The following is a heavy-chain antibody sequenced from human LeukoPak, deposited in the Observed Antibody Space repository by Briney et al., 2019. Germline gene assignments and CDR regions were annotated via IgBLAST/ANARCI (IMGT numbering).Heavy chain of an antibody. CDR2: MWYDGSKS. D-gene: IGHD7-27*01. V-gene: IGHV3-33*07. Sequence: GGSLRLSCAASGFTFRNYGMYWVRQAPGKGLDWVAVMWYDGSKSYYTESVKGRFTISRDNSKNTLYLQMNSLRAEDTAVYYCARTRPLGQESDYYGMDVWGQGTTVTVSS. CDR1: GFTFRNYG. J-gene: IGHJ6*02. CDR3: ARTRPLGQESDYYGMDV.